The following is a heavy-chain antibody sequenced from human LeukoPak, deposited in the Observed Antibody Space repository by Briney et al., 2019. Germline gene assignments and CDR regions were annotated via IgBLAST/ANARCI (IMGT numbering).Heavy chain of an antibody. Sequence: PSETLSLTCTVSGGSISSYYWSWIRQPPGKGLEWIGYIYYSGSTNYNPSLKSRVTMSVDTSKNQFSLKLSSVTAADTAVYYCARGSYDSSGYYYGSWFDPWGQGTLVTVSS. V-gene: IGHV4-59*01. CDR3: ARGSYDSSGYYYGSWFDP. J-gene: IGHJ5*02. D-gene: IGHD3-22*01. CDR2: IYYSGST. CDR1: GGSISSYY.